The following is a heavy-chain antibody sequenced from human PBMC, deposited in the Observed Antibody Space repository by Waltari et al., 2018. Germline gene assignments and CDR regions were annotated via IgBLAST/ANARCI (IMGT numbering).Heavy chain of an antibody. J-gene: IGHJ3*02. CDR3: ARVRNCGGDCYDAFDI. D-gene: IGHD2-21*01. Sequence: QVQLQESGPGLVKPSQTLSLTCTVSGGSISSGSYYWSWIRQPAGKGLEWIWLIYNSGSTNYNPSLKSRVTISVETSKNQFSLKLSSVTAADTAVYYCARVRNCGGDCYDAFDIWGQGTMVTVSS. V-gene: IGHV4-61*02. CDR1: GGSISSGSYY. CDR2: IYNSGST.